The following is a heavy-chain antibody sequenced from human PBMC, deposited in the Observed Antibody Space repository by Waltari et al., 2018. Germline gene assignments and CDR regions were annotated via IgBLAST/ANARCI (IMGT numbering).Heavy chain of an antibody. CDR1: GFTFSKYF. V-gene: IGHV3-30*03. J-gene: IGHJ6*03. CDR2: MSYDGINK. CDR3: ARGGSVSVFRYMDV. D-gene: IGHD2-15*01. Sequence: QGRLVASGGGVVLPGRSMTLSLTASGFTFSKYFLHWVRQAPGQGPEWVALMSYDGINKYYADSVRGRFTISRDNSKNTLYLQMNDLRTEDTALYSCARGGSVSVFRYMDVWGKGTTVTVS.